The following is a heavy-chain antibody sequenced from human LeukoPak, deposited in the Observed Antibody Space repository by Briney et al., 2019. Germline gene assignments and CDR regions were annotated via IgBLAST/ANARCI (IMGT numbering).Heavy chain of an antibody. CDR3: AKGYGGY. J-gene: IGHJ4*02. CDR2: ISWNSGSI. CDR1: GFTFDDYA. V-gene: IGHV3-9*01. Sequence: PGRSLRLSCAASGFTFDDYAMHWVRQAPGKGLEWVSGISWNSGSIGYADSVKGRFTISRDNAKNSLYLQMKSLRAEDTALYYCAKGYGGYWGQGTLVTVSS. D-gene: IGHD3-10*01.